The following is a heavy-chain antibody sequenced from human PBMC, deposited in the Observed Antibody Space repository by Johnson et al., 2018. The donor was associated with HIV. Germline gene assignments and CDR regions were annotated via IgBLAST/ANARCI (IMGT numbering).Heavy chain of an antibody. V-gene: IGHV3-23*04. Sequence: VQLVESGGGVVQPGRSLRLSCAASGFTFSSYGMHWVRQAPGKGLEWVSAISGSGGNTYYADSVKGRFTISRDNSKNTLYLQMNSLRAEDTAVYYCAKAEQDSGSYEADAFDIWGQGTMVTVSS. CDR3: AKAEQDSGSYEADAFDI. CDR2: ISGSGGNT. CDR1: GFTFSSYG. D-gene: IGHD1-26*01. J-gene: IGHJ3*02.